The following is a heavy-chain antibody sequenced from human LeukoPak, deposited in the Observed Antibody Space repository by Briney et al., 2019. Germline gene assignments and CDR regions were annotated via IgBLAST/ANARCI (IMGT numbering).Heavy chain of an antibody. CDR1: GGTFSSYA. Sequence: ASVKVSCKASGGTFSSYAISWVRQAPGQGLEWMGGIIPIFGTANYAQKFQGRVTITTDESTSTAYMELSSLRSEDTAVYYCARVVSRSYSSGWDLGYWGQGTLVTVSS. V-gene: IGHV1-69*05. CDR3: ARVVSRSYSSGWDLGY. D-gene: IGHD6-19*01. J-gene: IGHJ4*02. CDR2: IIPIFGTA.